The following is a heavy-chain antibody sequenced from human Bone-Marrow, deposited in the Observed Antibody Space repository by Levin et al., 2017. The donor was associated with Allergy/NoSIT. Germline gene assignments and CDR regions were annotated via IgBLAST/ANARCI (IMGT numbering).Heavy chain of an antibody. Sequence: SQTLSLTCPVSGGSISSGRYFCNWIRQPPGKGLEWIGSISSSGSTYYNPSLKSRVTISIDTSKNQFFLKVRAVTAADTAVYYCAERTTVTSPGEVWGQGTTVTVSS. CDR2: ISSSGST. J-gene: IGHJ6*02. CDR3: AERTTVTSPGEV. CDR1: GGSISSGRYF. D-gene: IGHD4-17*01. V-gene: IGHV4-39*01.